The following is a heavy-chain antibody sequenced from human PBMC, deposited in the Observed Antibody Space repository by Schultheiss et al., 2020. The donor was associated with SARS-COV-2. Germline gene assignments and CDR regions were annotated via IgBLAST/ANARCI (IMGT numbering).Heavy chain of an antibody. J-gene: IGHJ6*02. CDR2: ISSSSSTI. V-gene: IGHV3-48*01. Sequence: GGSLRLSCAASGFTFSSYSMNWVRQAPGKGLEWVSYISSSSSTIYYADSVKGRFTISRDNSKNTLYLQMNSLRAEDTAVYYCARDENWNYRPYYYYGMDVWGQGTTVTVSS. D-gene: IGHD1-7*01. CDR1: GFTFSSYS. CDR3: ARDENWNYRPYYYYGMDV.